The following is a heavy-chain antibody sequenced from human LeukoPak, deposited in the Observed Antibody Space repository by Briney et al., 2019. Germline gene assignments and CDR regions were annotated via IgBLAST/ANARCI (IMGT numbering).Heavy chain of an antibody. CDR1: GFTFSDYY. D-gene: IGHD2-2*01. CDR2: ISNSGSTI. J-gene: IGHJ4*02. V-gene: IGHV3-11*04. CDR3: VRAPGPAAPFDY. Sequence: GGSLRLSCAASGFTFSDYYMSWIRQAPGRGLEWVSYISNSGSTIYYADSVKGRFTISRDNAKNSLYLQMNSLRAEDTAVYYCVRAPGPAAPFDYWGQGILVTVSP.